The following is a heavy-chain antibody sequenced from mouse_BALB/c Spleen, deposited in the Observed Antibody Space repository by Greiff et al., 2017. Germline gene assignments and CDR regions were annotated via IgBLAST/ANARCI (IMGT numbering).Heavy chain of an antibody. J-gene: IGHJ3*01. CDR2: INPGSGGT. CDR3: ARDYYGSTRDWFAY. D-gene: IGHD1-1*01. Sequence: QVQLKQSGAELVRPGTSVKVSCKASGYAFTNYLIEWVKQRPGQGLEWIGVINPGSGGTNYNEKFKGKATLTADKSSSTAYMQLSSLTSDDSAVYFCARDYYGSTRDWFAYWGQGTLVTVSA. V-gene: IGHV1-54*01. CDR1: GYAFTNYL.